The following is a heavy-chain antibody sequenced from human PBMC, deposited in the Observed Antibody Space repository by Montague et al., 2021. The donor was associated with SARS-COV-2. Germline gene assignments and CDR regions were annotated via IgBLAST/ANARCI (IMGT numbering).Heavy chain of an antibody. CDR1: VGSISSNNCY. Sequence: SETLSLTCTVSVGSISSNNCYWGWIRQTPGKALEWIGSIYYSGSTYYNPYLKSRVTMSVDTSENQFSLKLSSVTAADTAVYYCARDGFYYDRSGPSNFDYWGQGTLVTVSS. CDR3: ARDGFYYDRSGPSNFDY. J-gene: IGHJ4*02. D-gene: IGHD3-22*01. V-gene: IGHV4-39*07. CDR2: IYYSGST.